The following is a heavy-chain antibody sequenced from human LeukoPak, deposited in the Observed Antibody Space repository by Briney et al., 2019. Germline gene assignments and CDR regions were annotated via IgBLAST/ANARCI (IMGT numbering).Heavy chain of an antibody. CDR3: ATDLGSSWIY. D-gene: IGHD6-13*01. J-gene: IGHJ4*01. V-gene: IGHV1-2*02. CDR1: GYPFTGYS. CDR2: INPNSGGT. Sequence: ASVKVSCKASGYPFTGYSLHWVRQAPGQGLEWMGWINPNSGGTNYAQKFQGRVTMTRDTSISTAYMELSRLSSDDTAVYYCATDLGSSWIYWGQGTLVTVSS.